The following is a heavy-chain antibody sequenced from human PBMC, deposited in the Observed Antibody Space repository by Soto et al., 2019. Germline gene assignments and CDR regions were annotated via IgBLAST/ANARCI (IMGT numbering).Heavy chain of an antibody. D-gene: IGHD2-21*01. J-gene: IGHJ6*02. CDR3: ARLGGHCGAPCFGYYAMDV. V-gene: IGHV4-39*01. CDR2: FHYSGST. Sequence: QLQLQESGPRLVKPSETLSLTCTVSGGSISSVPYSWRWIRQPPGQGLEWIVTFHYSGSTNYNPTLVSRVTISVGTSKEQFSLRVKSVAAAATAVYYCARLGGHCGAPCFGYYAMDVWGQGTTFTGSS. CDR1: GGSISSVPYS.